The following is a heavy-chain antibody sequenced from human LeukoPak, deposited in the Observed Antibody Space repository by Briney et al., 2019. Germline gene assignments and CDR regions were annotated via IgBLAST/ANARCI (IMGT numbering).Heavy chain of an antibody. V-gene: IGHV3-7*01. D-gene: IGHD3-3*01. CDR1: GFTFSRYW. J-gene: IGHJ4*02. CDR2: IKKDGSEK. Sequence: GGSLRLSCAASGFTFSRYWMSWVREAPGKGLEWVANIKKDGSEKYYVDSVKGRLTISRDNAKNSLYLQMNSLRAEDTAVYYCARGPTYYDFWSGYYHFDYWGQGTLVTVSS. CDR3: ARGPTYYDFWSGYYHFDY.